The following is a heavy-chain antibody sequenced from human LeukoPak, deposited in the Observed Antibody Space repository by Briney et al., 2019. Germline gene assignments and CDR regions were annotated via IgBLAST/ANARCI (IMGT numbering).Heavy chain of an antibody. V-gene: IGHV4-59*08. CDR1: GVSISSYY. Sequence: SETLSLTCTVSGVSISSYYWSWIRQPPGKGLEWIGYIYYSGSTNYNPSLKSRVTISVDTSKNQFSLKLNSVTAADTAVYYCARHYGPWGQGTLVTVSS. CDR3: ARHYGP. D-gene: IGHD3-10*01. CDR2: IYYSGST. J-gene: IGHJ5*02.